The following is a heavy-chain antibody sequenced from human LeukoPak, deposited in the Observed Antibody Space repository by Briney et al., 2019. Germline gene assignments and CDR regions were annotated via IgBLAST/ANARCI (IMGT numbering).Heavy chain of an antibody. CDR2: IYHTGST. V-gene: IGHV4-59*08. Sequence: SETLSLTCTVSGDSISSYYWSWIRQPPGKGLEWIGCIYHTGSTNYNPSLKSRVTISVDTSKNQFSLKLTSVTAADTAVYYRARQISGYSSSWYPNWFDPWGQGTLVTVSS. D-gene: IGHD6-13*01. CDR3: ARQISGYSSSWYPNWFDP. J-gene: IGHJ5*02. CDR1: GDSISSYY.